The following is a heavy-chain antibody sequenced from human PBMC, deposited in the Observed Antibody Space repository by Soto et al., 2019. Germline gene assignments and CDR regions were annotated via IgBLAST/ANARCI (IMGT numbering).Heavy chain of an antibody. J-gene: IGHJ4*02. V-gene: IGHV1-69*01. D-gene: IGHD3-22*01. CDR3: ASALWGHYYDSCGYYYFDY. Sequence: QVQLVQSGAEVKKPGSSVKVSCKAAGGTFSSYAMSWVRQAPGQGLEWMGGIIPIFGTANYAQKFQGRVTITADESTSTAYMELSSLRSEDTAVYYCASALWGHYYDSCGYYYFDYWGQGTLVTVST. CDR1: GGTFSSYA. CDR2: IIPIFGTA.